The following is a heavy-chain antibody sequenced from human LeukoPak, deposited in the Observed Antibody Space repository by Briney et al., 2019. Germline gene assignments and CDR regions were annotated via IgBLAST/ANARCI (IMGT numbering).Heavy chain of an antibody. J-gene: IGHJ5*02. CDR3: ARGRGRHSSSWFDP. V-gene: IGHV1-69*06. Sequence: EASVKVSCKASGGTFSSYAISWVRQAPGQGLGWMGGIIPIFGTANYAQKFQGRVTITADKSTSTAYMELSSLRSEDMAVYYCARGRGRHSSSWFDPWGQGTLVTVSS. CDR2: IIPIFGTA. D-gene: IGHD6-13*01. CDR1: GGTFSSYA.